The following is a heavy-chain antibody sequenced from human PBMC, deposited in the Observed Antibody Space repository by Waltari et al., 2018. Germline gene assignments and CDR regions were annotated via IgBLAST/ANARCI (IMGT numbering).Heavy chain of an antibody. J-gene: IGHJ4*02. CDR1: GYNFASYW. Sequence: EVQLVQSGAEVKKPGESLKISCKGSGYNFASYWIAWVRQMPGRGLEWMGIFYSGNSETRYSPSFQGQVTMSVDKSLSTAYLQWSSLKDSDTAVYYCARHGFGGSDYWGQGTLFTVSS. D-gene: IGHD1-1*01. CDR2: FYSGNSET. V-gene: IGHV5-51*01. CDR3: ARHGFGGSDY.